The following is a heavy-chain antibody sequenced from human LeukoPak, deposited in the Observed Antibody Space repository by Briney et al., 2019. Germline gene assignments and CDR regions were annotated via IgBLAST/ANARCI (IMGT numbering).Heavy chain of an antibody. D-gene: IGHD3-9*01. CDR1: GFTFSIYS. CDR2: ISSSSSYI. J-gene: IGHJ4*02. V-gene: IGHV3-21*01. Sequence: GGSLRLSCAASGFTFSIYSMNWVRQAPGKGLEWVSSISSSSSYIYYADSVKGRFTISRDNAKNSLYLQMNSLRAEDTAVYYCARGSPTYYDILTGYSSLYYFDYWGQGTLVTVSS. CDR3: ARGSPTYYDILTGYSSLYYFDY.